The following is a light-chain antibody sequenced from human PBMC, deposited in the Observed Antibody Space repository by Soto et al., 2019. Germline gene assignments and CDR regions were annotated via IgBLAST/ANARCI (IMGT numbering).Light chain of an antibody. CDR3: AAWDDSLNGHI. J-gene: IGLJ1*01. CDR1: SSNIGSNS. V-gene: IGLV1-44*01. Sequence: HSVLTQPHSASGTPGQRVTISCSGSSSNIGSNSVHWFQQVPGTAPKPLIYSSNQRPSGVPERFSGSKSGTSASLAISGLQSEDEADYYCAAWDDSLNGHIFGTGTKVTVL. CDR2: SSN.